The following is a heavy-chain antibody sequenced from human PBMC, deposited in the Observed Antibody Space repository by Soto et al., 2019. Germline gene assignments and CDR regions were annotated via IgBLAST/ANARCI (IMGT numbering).Heavy chain of an antibody. J-gene: IGHJ6*02. CDR1: GYSFTSYW. CDR3: AGPSIAGYYYYGMDV. CDR2: IYPGDSDT. V-gene: IGHV5-51*01. Sequence: GESLKISCKGSGYSFTSYWIGWVRQMPGKGLEWMGIIYPGDSDTRYSPSFQGQVTIPADKSISTAYLQWSSLKASDTAMYYCAGPSIAGYYYYGMDVWGQGTTVTV. D-gene: IGHD6-6*01.